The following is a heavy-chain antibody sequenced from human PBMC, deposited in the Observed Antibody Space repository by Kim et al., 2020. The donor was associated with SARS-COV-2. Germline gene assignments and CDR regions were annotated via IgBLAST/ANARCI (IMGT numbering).Heavy chain of an antibody. J-gene: IGHJ1*01. V-gene: IGHV4-39*01. Sequence: PAHNPALTGRVTISVDTSKNQFSLKLSSVTAADTAVYYCASTLTVVVFQHWGQGTLVTVSS. CDR2: P. D-gene: IGHD2-15*01. CDR3: ASTLTVVVFQH.